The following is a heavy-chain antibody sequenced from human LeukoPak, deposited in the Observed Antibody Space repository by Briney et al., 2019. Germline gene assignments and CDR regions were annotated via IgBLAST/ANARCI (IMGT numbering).Heavy chain of an antibody. Sequence: ASVKVSCKASGYTFTSYGISWVRQAPGQGLEWMGWISAYNGNTNYAQKFQGRVTMTRDMSTSTVYMELSSLRSEDTAVYYCAVNYYGSGSYYRFFDYWGQGTLVTVSS. D-gene: IGHD3-10*01. CDR2: ISAYNGNT. V-gene: IGHV1-18*01. J-gene: IGHJ4*02. CDR3: AVNYYGSGSYYRFFDY. CDR1: GYTFTSYG.